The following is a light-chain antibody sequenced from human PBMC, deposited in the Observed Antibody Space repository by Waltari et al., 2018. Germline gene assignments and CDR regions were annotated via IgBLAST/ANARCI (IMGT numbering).Light chain of an antibody. CDR2: EVN. CDR1: SSDVGGHTS. CDR3: SSYVDSNNIL. Sequence: QSALTQPPSASGSPGQSVTISCTGVSSDVGGHTSVPWYQQHPGKAPKVMIYEVNNRPSGVPDRFSGSKSGNTASLTVSGLQAEDEASYYCSSYVDSNNILFGGGTKLTVL. J-gene: IGLJ2*01. V-gene: IGLV2-8*01.